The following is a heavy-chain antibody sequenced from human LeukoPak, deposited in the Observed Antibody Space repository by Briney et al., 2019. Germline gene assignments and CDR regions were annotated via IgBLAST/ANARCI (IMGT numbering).Heavy chain of an antibody. V-gene: IGHV4-34*01. CDR3: ASVGRVSFPRYRDAFDI. Sequence: SETLSLTCAVYGGSFSGYYWSWIRQPPGKGLEWIGEINHSGSTNYNPSLKSRVTISVDTSKNQFSLKLSSVTAADTAVYYCASVGRVSFPRYRDAFDIWGQGTMVTVSS. CDR1: GGSFSGYY. D-gene: IGHD3-16*02. J-gene: IGHJ3*02. CDR2: INHSGST.